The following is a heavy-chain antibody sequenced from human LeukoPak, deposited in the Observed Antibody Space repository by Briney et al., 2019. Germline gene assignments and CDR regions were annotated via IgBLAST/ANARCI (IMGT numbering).Heavy chain of an antibody. CDR1: GGSISSYY. Sequence: SETLSLTCTVSGGSISSYYWSWIRQPPGKGLEWIGYIYYSGSTNYNPSLKSRVTISVDTSKNQFSLKLSSVTAADTAVYYCARDAHGDIDYWGQGTLVTVSS. V-gene: IGHV4-59*01. J-gene: IGHJ4*02. CDR2: IYYSGST. D-gene: IGHD4-17*01. CDR3: ARDAHGDIDY.